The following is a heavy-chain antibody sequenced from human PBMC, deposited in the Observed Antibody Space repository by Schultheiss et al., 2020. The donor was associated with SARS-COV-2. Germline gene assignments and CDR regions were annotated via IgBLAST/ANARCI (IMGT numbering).Heavy chain of an antibody. D-gene: IGHD4-23*01. CDR1: GFSFSNAW. V-gene: IGHV3-15*01. Sequence: GESLKISCAASGFSFSNAWMSWVRQAPGKGLEWVGRIKSKNDGGTTECAAPVKGRATLSREDSKSTLFLQLDNLKSEDTAIYYCTTGGGNWGGAYYPMDVWGQGTTVTVSS. CDR3: TTGGGNWGGAYYPMDV. J-gene: IGHJ6*02. CDR2: IKSKNDGGTT.